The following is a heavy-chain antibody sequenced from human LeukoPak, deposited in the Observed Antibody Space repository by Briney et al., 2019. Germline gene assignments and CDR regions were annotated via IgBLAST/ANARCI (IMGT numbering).Heavy chain of an antibody. CDR3: ATAGTRGTTWFQIGTPHAFDI. V-gene: IGHV1-24*01. CDR1: GYTITELA. Sequence: ASVKVSCKVSGYTITELAMNWVRQAPGKGLEWMGTIDPEDGETISAQKLQGRVTMTEETSTDTAYMILSSLRSEDTAVYYCATAGTRGTTWFQIGTPHAFDIWGQGTMVTVS. CDR2: IDPEDGET. D-gene: IGHD1-1*01. J-gene: IGHJ3*02.